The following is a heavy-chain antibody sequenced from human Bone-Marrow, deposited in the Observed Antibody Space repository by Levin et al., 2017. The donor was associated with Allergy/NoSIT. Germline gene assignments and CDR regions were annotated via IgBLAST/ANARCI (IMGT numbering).Heavy chain of an antibody. D-gene: IGHD3-10*01. CDR3: ARHGIMVRGVVSPVVAARPPTA. CDR1: GGSISSTLYY. J-gene: IGHJ4*02. V-gene: IGHV4-39*01. CDR2: IYYSDST. Sequence: SETLSLTCTVSGGSISSTLYYWGWIRQPPGKGLEWIGSIYYSDSTYYNPSLRSRVTISVDTSKNQFSLKLSSVTAADTAVYYCARHGIMVRGVVSPVVAARPPTAWGQGTLVTVSS.